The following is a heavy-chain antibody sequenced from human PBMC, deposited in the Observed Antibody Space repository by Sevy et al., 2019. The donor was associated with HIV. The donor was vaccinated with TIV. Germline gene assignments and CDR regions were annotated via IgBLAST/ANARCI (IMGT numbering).Heavy chain of an antibody. CDR2: ISTTSIIT. V-gene: IGHV3-48*01. Sequence: GGSLRLSCAASGFTFSSYTMNCVRQAPGKGLEWVSYISTTSIITYYADSVRGRFTISRDNAKNSLYLQMNSLRAEDTAVYYCARDASPYCSGGRCYFDAFDIWGQGTMVTVSS. CDR3: ARDASPYCSGGRCYFDAFDI. CDR1: GFTFSSYT. D-gene: IGHD2-15*01. J-gene: IGHJ3*02.